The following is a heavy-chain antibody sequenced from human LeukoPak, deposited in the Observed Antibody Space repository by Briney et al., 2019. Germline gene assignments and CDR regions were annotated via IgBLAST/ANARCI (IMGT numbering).Heavy chain of an antibody. CDR3: ARVVAPGGYSYGINAFDI. CDR2: INPSGGST. V-gene: IGHV1-46*01. CDR1: GYTLTSYY. J-gene: IGHJ3*02. D-gene: IGHD5-18*01. Sequence: ASVKVSCKASGYTLTSYYMHWVRQAPGQGLEWMGIINPSGGSTSYAQKFQGRVTMTRDMSTSTVYMELSSLRSEDTAVYYCARVVAPGGYSYGINAFDIWGQGTMVTVSS.